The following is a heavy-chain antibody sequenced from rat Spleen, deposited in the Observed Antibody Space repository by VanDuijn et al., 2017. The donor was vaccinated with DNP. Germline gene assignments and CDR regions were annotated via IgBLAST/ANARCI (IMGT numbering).Heavy chain of an antibody. CDR1: GFTFSDYY. V-gene: IGHV5-20*01. CDR3: ARQGNNFGYFDY. CDR2: ISYDGGST. J-gene: IGHJ2*01. D-gene: IGHD1-10*01. Sequence: EVQLVESGGGLVQPGRSLKLSCAASGFTFSDYYMAWVRQAPTEGLECVAYISYDGGSTYYRDSVKGRFTISRDNAKSSLYLQMDSLRSEDTATYYCARQGNNFGYFDYWGQGVMVTVSS.